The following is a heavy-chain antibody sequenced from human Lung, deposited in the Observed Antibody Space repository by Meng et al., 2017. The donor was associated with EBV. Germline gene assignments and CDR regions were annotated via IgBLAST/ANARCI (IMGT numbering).Heavy chain of an antibody. D-gene: IGHD2-2*01. CDR3: ARGELLWDY. CDR1: GDSISSGEYF. Sequence: QVQLQGSGPGLVKPSQTPSLTFTVSGDSISSGEYFWSWIRQPPGKGLEWIGYMDYRGSTFYNPSLKSRVTISVDTSKNQFSLKLSSVTAADTAVYFCARGELLWDYWGQGTLVTVSS. CDR2: MDYRGST. V-gene: IGHV4-30-4*01. J-gene: IGHJ4*02.